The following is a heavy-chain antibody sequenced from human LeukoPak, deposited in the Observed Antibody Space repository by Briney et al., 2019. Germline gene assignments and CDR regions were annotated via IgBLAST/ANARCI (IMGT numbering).Heavy chain of an antibody. D-gene: IGHD3-22*01. J-gene: IGHJ4*02. CDR1: GFTFSDYY. CDR2: MSSSGSTI. CDR3: ARAGVDYYDSSGQLDY. V-gene: IGHV3-11*01. Sequence: PGGSLRLSCAASGFTFSDYYMSWIRQAPGKGLEWVSYMSSSGSTIYYADSVKGRFTISRDNAKNSLYLQMNSLRAEDTAVYYCARAGVDYYDSSGQLDYWGQGTLVTVSS.